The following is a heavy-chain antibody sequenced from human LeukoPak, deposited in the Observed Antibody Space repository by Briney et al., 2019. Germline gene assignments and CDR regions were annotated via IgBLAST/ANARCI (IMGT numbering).Heavy chain of an antibody. J-gene: IGHJ6*02. CDR2: ISGSGDAT. CDR3: ARRNAMDV. CDR1: GFTFSSYT. Sequence: GGSLRLSCAASGFTFSSYTMSWVRQAPGKGLEWVSAISGSGDATFYADSVKGRFTFSRDNSRNTLYLQMNSLRAEDTAVYYCARRNAMDVWGQGTTVIVFS. V-gene: IGHV3-23*01.